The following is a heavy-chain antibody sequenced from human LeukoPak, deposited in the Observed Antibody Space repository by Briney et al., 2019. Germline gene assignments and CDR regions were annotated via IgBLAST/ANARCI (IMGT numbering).Heavy chain of an antibody. J-gene: IGHJ4*02. D-gene: IGHD6-13*01. V-gene: IGHV3-20*04. CDR3: ARDDVGSSWYAVDY. CDR2: INWNGGST. Sequence: GGSLRLSCAASGFTFDDYGMSWVRQAPGKGLEWVSGINWNGGSTGYADSVKGRFTISRDNAKNSLYLQMDSLRAEDTALYYCARDDVGSSWYAVDYWGQGTLVTVSS. CDR1: GFTFDDYG.